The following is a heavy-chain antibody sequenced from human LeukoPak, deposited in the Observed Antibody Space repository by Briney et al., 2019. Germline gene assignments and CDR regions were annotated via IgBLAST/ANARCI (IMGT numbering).Heavy chain of an antibody. CDR2: IKQDGSEK. CDR1: GFTFSSYW. J-gene: IGHJ4*02. V-gene: IGHV3-7*05. Sequence: GGSLRLSCAASGFTFSSYWMSWVRQAPGKGLEWVANIKQDGSEKYYVDSVKGRFTISRDNAKNSLYLQLNSLRADDTAVYYCARSGEVWPPFYWGQGTLVTVSS. D-gene: IGHD2-15*01. CDR3: ARSGEVWPPFY.